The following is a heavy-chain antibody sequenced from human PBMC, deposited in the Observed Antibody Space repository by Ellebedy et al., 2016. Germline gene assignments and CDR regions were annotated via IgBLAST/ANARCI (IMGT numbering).Heavy chain of an antibody. J-gene: IGHJ5*02. CDR2: ITGGDGAT. CDR3: ARLISS. CDR1: GLNFNTFF. V-gene: IGHV3-23*01. Sequence: GGSLRLXXTASGLNFNTFFMSWVRQAPGKGLEWVSSITGGDGATYYADSVKGRFTISRDNSKNTLYLQMNSLRAEDTALYYCARLISSWGQGTLVTVSS. D-gene: IGHD2-21*01.